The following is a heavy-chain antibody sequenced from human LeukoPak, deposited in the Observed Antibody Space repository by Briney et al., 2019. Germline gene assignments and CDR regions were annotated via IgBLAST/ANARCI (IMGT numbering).Heavy chain of an antibody. V-gene: IGHV3-23*01. D-gene: IGHD3-3*01. Sequence: GGSLRLSCAASGFTFSSYAMSWVRQAPGKGLEWVSAISGSGGSTYYADSVKGRFTISRDNSKNTLYLQMNSLRAEDTAVYYCAKDLTIFGVVRHAFDIWGQETMVTVSS. CDR2: ISGSGGST. CDR3: AKDLTIFGVVRHAFDI. CDR1: GFTFSSYA. J-gene: IGHJ3*02.